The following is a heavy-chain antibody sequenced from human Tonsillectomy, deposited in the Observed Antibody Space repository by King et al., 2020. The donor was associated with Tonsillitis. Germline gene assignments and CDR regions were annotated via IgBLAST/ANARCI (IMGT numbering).Heavy chain of an antibody. V-gene: IGHV4-39*01. Sequence: QLQLQESGPGLVKPSETLSLTCSVSGGSISSSSYYWGWIRQPPGKGLEWIGSIYYSGSTYYNPSLKSRVTISVDTSKNQFSLKLSSVTAADTAVYYCARLVIFGVIRDWGQGTLVTVSS. CDR1: GGSISSSSYY. D-gene: IGHD3-3*01. CDR3: ARLVIFGVIRD. J-gene: IGHJ4*02. CDR2: IYYSGST.